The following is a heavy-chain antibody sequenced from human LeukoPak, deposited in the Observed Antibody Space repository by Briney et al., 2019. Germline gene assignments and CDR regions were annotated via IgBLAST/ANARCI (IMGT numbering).Heavy chain of an antibody. J-gene: IGHJ4*02. CDR3: ATATVVTRPFDY. D-gene: IGHD4-23*01. V-gene: IGHV3-23*01. CDR1: GFTFSSYA. Sequence: PGGSLRLSCAASGFTFSSYAMSSVRQAPGKGLEWVSAISGSGGSTYYADSVKGRFTISRDNSKNTLYLQMNSLRAEDTAVYYCATATVVTRPFDYWGQGTLVTVSS. CDR2: ISGSGGST.